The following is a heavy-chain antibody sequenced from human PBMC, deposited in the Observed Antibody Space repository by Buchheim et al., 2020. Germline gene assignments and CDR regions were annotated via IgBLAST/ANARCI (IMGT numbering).Heavy chain of an antibody. CDR3: ARGRYCTNGVCYPESYYYYGMDV. V-gene: IGHV4-30-2*01. D-gene: IGHD2-8*01. J-gene: IGHJ6*02. CDR1: GGSISSGGYS. CDR2: IYHSGST. Sequence: QLQLQESGSGLVKPSQTLSLTCAVSGGSISSGGYSWSWIRQPPGKGLEWIGYIYHSGSTYYNPSLKSRVTISEDRSKNQFSLKLSSVTAADTAVYYCARGRYCTNGVCYPESYYYYGMDVWGQGTT.